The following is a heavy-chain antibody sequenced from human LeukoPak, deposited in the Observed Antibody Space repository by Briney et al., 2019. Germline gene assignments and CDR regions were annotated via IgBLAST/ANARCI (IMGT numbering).Heavy chain of an antibody. CDR1: GYMFTKNA. J-gene: IGHJ4*02. D-gene: IGHD3-16*01. V-gene: IGHV7-4-1*02. CDR2: INPNTGQP. Sequence: GASVKVSCKASGYMFTKNALNRVRQAPGQRPEWMGWINPNTGQPAYAQGFTGRFVFSLDTSVSTAYLQINRLKTEDTAVYYCARDAEDSRALGFWGQGTLVTVSS. CDR3: ARDAEDSRALGF.